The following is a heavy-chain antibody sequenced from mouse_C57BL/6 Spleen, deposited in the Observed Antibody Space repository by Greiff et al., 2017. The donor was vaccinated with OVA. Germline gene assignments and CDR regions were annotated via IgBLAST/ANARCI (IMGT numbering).Heavy chain of an antibody. Sequence: QVQLQQSGPGLVQPSQSLSITCTVSGFSLTSYGVHWVRQSPGKGLEWLGVICRGGSTDYNAAFMSRLSITKDNSKSQVISKMNSLQADDTAIYYCAKTYGSSDYFDYWGQGTTLTVSS. J-gene: IGHJ2*01. D-gene: IGHD1-1*01. V-gene: IGHV2-5*01. CDR2: ICRGGST. CDR3: AKTYGSSDYFDY. CDR1: GFSLTSYG.